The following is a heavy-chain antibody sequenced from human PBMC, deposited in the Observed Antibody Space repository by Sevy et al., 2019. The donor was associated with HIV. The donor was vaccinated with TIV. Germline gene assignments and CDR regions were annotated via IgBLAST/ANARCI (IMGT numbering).Heavy chain of an antibody. Sequence: ASVKVSCKASGYTSTSYGISWVRQAPGQGLEWMGWISAYNGNTNYAQKLQGRVTMTTDTSTSTAYMELRSLRSDDTAVYYCARDLGGYGGNSIDYWGQGTLVTVSS. J-gene: IGHJ4*02. CDR3: ARDLGGYGGNSIDY. V-gene: IGHV1-18*01. CDR2: ISAYNGNT. CDR1: GYTSTSYG. D-gene: IGHD2-21*02.